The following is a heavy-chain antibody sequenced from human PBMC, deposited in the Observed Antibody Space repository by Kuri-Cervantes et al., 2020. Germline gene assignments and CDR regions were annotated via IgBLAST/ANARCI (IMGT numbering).Heavy chain of an antibody. D-gene: IGHD1-20*01. J-gene: IGHJ4*02. Sequence: ASVKVSCKASGYTFTSYGISWVRQAPGQGLEWMGWISAYNGNTNYAQKLQGRVTMTTDTSTSTAYMELRSLRSDDTAVYYCARVRGYNWNDGEPLDYWGQGTLVTVSS. V-gene: IGHV1-18*01. CDR1: GYTFTSYG. CDR3: ARVRGYNWNDGEPLDY. CDR2: ISAYNGNT.